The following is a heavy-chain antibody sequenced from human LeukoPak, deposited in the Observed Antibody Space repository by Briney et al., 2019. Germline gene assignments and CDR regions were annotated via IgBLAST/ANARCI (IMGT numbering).Heavy chain of an antibody. D-gene: IGHD1-7*01. CDR2: IKAKGVGGTT. V-gene: IGHV3-15*01. CDR1: GFIPFKKAW. J-gene: IGHJ4*02. CDR3: TTDKELSPDY. Sequence: GGSLRLSCAASGFIPFKKAWMSWVRQAPGKGLEWVGRIKAKGVGGTTDYAAPVKGRFTISREDSKNMLYLQMNSLKTEDTAVYYCTTDKELSPDYWGQGTPVTVSS.